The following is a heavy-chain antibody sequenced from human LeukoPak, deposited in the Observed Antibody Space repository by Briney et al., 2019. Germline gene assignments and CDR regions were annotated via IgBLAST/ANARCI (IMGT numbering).Heavy chain of an antibody. D-gene: IGHD3-22*01. CDR2: IYYSGAT. CDR3: ARVGYDSSGYEKGFDS. Sequence: SETLSLTCTVSGGSISSYHWSWIRQLPGKGLECLGYIYYSGATNYNPALKSRATMSVDTSRNQFSLNLRSVTAADTAIYYCARVGYDSSGYEKGFDSWGQGILVTVSS. V-gene: IGHV4-59*08. J-gene: IGHJ4*02. CDR1: GGSISSYH.